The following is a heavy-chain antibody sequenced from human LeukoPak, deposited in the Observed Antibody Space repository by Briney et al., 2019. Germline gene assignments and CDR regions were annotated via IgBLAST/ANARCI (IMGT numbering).Heavy chain of an antibody. Sequence: GKSLRLSCAASGFTFSNYAMSWVRQAPGKGLEWVSTISGGGDSTYYADSVEGRFTISRDNSKNTLFLQMNSLRAEDTVIYYCAKLDQWLVRYWGQGTLVTVSS. J-gene: IGHJ4*02. CDR2: ISGGGDST. CDR3: AKLDQWLVRY. D-gene: IGHD6-19*01. V-gene: IGHV3-23*01. CDR1: GFTFSNYA.